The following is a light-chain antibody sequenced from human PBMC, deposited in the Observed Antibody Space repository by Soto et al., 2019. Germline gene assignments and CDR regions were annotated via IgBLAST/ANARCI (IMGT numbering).Light chain of an antibody. V-gene: IGKV1-5*01. CDR3: QQYIGYGGT. Sequence: DIQMTQSPSTLSASVGDRVTITCRASQSISRWLARYQQKPGKAPKLLIYDASSLETGVPSRFSGSGSGTEFTLTISSLQPDDFATYYCQQYIGYGGTFGQGTKVEIK. CDR1: QSISRW. CDR2: DAS. J-gene: IGKJ1*01.